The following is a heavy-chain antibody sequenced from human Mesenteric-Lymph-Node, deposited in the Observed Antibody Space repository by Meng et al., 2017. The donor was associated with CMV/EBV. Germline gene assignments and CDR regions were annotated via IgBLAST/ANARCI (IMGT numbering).Heavy chain of an antibody. V-gene: IGHV3-11*04. Sequence: GESLKISCAASGFTFSSYWMSWIRQAPGKGLEWVAYIDSTGNTFYHADSVKGRFTISRDNAKNSLSLQMSSLRAEDTAVYYCARTITGTTPEGYWGQGTLVTVSS. CDR3: ARTITGTTPEGY. D-gene: IGHD1/OR15-1a*01. J-gene: IGHJ4*02. CDR2: IDSTGNTF. CDR1: GFTFSSYW.